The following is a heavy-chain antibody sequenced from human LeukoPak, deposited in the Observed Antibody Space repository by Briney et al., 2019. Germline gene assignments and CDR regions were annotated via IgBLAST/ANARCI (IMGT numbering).Heavy chain of an antibody. CDR2: IYYSGST. V-gene: IGHV4-30-4*01. J-gene: IGHJ5*02. CDR1: GGSISSGDYY. D-gene: IGHD3-22*01. Sequence: SETLSLTCTVSGGSISSGDYYWSWIRQPPGKGLEWIGYIYYSGSTYYNPSLKSRVTISVDTSKNQFSLKLSSVTAADTAVYYCAREADYYDSSGSSWFDPRGQGTLVTVSS. CDR3: AREADYYDSSGSSWFDP.